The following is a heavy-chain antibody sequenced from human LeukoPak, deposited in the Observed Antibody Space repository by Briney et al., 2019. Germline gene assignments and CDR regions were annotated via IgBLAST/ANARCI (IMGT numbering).Heavy chain of an antibody. Sequence: GGSLRLSCAASGFTVSSNYMSWVRQAPGKGLEWVSVIYSGGSTYYADSVKGRFTNSGDNSKNTLYLQMNSLRAEDTAVYYCARVATGWGVDYFDYWGQGTPVTVSS. CDR1: GFTVSSNY. V-gene: IGHV3-53*01. J-gene: IGHJ4*02. CDR3: ARVATGWGVDYFDY. CDR2: IYSGGST. D-gene: IGHD3-9*01.